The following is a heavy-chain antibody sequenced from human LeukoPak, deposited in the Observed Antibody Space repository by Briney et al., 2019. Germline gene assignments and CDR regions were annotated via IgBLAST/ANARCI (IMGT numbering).Heavy chain of an antibody. CDR3: ARGKGSGWYDFDY. CDR1: GGSISSYY. CDR2: INHSGST. D-gene: IGHD6-19*01. V-gene: IGHV4-34*01. J-gene: IGHJ4*02. Sequence: SETLSLTCTVSGGSISSYYWSWIRQPPGKGLEWIGEINHSGSTNYNPSLKSRVTISVDTSKNQFSLKLSSVTAADTAVYYCARGKGSGWYDFDYWGQGTLVTVSS.